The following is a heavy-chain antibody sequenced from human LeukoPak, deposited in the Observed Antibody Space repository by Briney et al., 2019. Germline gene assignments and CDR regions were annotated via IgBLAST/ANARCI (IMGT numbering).Heavy chain of an antibody. V-gene: IGHV1-69*04. D-gene: IGHD3-3*01. CDR3: APCPPYDFWSGYYTGLTATKYNWFDP. J-gene: IGHJ5*02. Sequence: GASVTVSCKASGGTFSSYAISWVRQAPGQGLEWMGRIIPILGIANYAQKFQGRVTITADKSTSTAYVELSSLRSEDTAVYYCAPCPPYDFWSGYYTGLTATKYNWFDPWGQGTLVTVSS. CDR1: GGTFSSYA. CDR2: IIPILGIA.